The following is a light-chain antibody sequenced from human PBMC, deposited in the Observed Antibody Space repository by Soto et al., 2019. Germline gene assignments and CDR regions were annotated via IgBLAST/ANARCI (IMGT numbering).Light chain of an antibody. J-gene: IGLJ3*02. Sequence: QSALTQPRSVSGSPGQSVTISCTGSSSDVGGYDHVSWYQQHPGKAPKLMIFDVNKRPSGVPHRFSGSKSGNTASLTISGLQAEDEANYYCCSYAGSYTLGVFGGGTKLTVL. V-gene: IGLV2-11*01. CDR2: DVN. CDR1: SSDVGGYDH. CDR3: CSYAGSYTLGV.